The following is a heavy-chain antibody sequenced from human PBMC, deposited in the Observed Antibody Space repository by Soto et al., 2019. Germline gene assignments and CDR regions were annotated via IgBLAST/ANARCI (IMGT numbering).Heavy chain of an antibody. Sequence: GGSLRLSCAASGFAFSNCAMSWVRQAPGKGLEWVSTIKTSGDTTFYAAPVKGRFTTSRDDSKNTLYLQMNSLRAEDTATYYCTKDVTGDIGADFWGQGTPVTVSS. V-gene: IGHV3-23*05. D-gene: IGHD2-21*02. J-gene: IGHJ4*02. CDR3: TKDVTGDIGADF. CDR2: IKTSGDTT. CDR1: GFAFSNCA.